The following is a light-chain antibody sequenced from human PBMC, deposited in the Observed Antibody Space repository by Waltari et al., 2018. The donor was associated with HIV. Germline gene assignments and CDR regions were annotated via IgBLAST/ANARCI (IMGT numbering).Light chain of an antibody. J-gene: IGKJ3*01. Sequence: DIQLTQSPSFLSASVGDRVTITCRASQGVSNYLAWYQQKPGKAPKLLIYSASTLQSGVPSRFSGRKSGTEFTLTISSLQPEDFATYYCQQLNSNTSPFTFGPGTKVDIK. CDR1: QGVSNY. V-gene: IGKV1-9*01. CDR3: QQLNSNTSPFT. CDR2: SAS.